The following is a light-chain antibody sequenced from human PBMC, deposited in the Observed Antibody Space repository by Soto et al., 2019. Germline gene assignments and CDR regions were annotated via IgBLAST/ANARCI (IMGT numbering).Light chain of an antibody. CDR1: QSVKSN. V-gene: IGKV3-15*01. CDR2: GAS. Sequence: VMTQSPATLSVSPGERATLSCRASQSVKSNLAWYQQKPGQAPRLLIYGASTRATGIPARFSASGSGTEFTLTLSSLQSEDFAVYFCQQYNNWPRTFGQGTKVDI. J-gene: IGKJ1*01. CDR3: QQYNNWPRT.